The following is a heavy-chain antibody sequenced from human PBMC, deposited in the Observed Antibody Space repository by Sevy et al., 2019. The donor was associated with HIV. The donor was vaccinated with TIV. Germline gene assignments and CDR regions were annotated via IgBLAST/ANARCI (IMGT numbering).Heavy chain of an antibody. J-gene: IGHJ3*02. CDR2: VSHSGTA. CDR3: ARGDFPVVEPEPIYLRGFDI. CDR1: GGPFSGYH. V-gene: IGHV4-34*01. D-gene: IGHD2-2*01. Sequence: SETLSLTCAVSGGPFSGYHWSWIRPPPGKGLEWIGMVSHSGTATNNPSVKSRVTISADTSRNRLYLRLNSVTDADKAVYYCARGDFPVVEPEPIYLRGFDIWGQGTVVTVSS.